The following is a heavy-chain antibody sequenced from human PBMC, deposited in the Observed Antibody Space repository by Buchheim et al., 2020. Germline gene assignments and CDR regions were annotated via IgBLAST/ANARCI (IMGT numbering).Heavy chain of an antibody. Sequence: QVQLQESGPGLVKPSETLSLTCTVSGVSINSYYWTWLRQPAGKGLEWIGRIYSDRTNYNVSLKSRLTMSVVTSKNQVSLTLTSVTAADTAVYYCARDNKAYVYESDGSLGTYNWFDPWGQG. J-gene: IGHJ5*02. D-gene: IGHD3-22*01. CDR1: GVSINSYY. CDR2: IYSDRT. V-gene: IGHV4-4*07. CDR3: ARDNKAYVYESDGSLGTYNWFDP.